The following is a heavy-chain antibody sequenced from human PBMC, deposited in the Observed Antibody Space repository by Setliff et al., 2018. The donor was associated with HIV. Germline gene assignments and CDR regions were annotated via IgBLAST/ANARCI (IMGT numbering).Heavy chain of an antibody. Sequence: AGTLCFSVTVSGDSITSHYWSLVRQRAGKGQEWIGRIYSSGRTTYNPSLKSRFTMALDTSRNEVSLKVSSVTAADAAVYYCARDHPHGGWFYTSWEYSYMDVWGKGTTVTVSS. V-gene: IGHV4-4*07. D-gene: IGHD3-10*01. CDR3: ARDHPHGGWFYTSWEYSYMDV. CDR1: GDSITSHY. J-gene: IGHJ6*03. CDR2: IYSSGRT.